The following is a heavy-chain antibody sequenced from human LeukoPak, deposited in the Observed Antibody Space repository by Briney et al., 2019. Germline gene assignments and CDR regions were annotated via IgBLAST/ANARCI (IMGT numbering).Heavy chain of an antibody. J-gene: IGHJ4*02. CDR2: IYHSGST. CDR1: GGSITSGNW. D-gene: IGHD1-1*01. V-gene: IGHV4-4*02. Sequence: PSETLSLTCAVSGGSITSGNWWSWVRQHPGKGLEWIGEIYHSGSTNYNPSLKSRVTISVDKSKNQFSLKLTSVTAADTAVYYCARIGNYYFDYWGQGTLVTVSS. CDR3: ARIGNYYFDY.